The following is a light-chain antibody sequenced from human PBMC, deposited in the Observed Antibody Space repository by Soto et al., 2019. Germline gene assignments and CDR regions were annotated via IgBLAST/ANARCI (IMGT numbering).Light chain of an antibody. J-gene: IGLJ2*01. CDR2: DVS. CDR3: SSYTSSSTLMV. V-gene: IGLV2-14*01. Sequence: QSALTQPASVSGSPGQSITISCTGTSSDVGGYNYVSWYQQHPGQAPKLMIYDVSNRPSGVSNRFSGSKSGNTASLTISGLQAEDEAEYYCSSYTSSSTLMVFGGGTKLTVL. CDR1: SSDVGGYNY.